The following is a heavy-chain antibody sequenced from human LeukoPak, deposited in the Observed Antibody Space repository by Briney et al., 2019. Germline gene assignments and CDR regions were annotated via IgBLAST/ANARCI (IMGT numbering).Heavy chain of an antibody. V-gene: IGHV3-33*06. J-gene: IGHJ4*02. Sequence: GKSLRLSCSASGFSFSTYGIHWVRQAPGKGLEWVAVIWHDGSAQFYGDSVKGRFSISRDDSKSTVYLQMDSLRVDDTAVYYCAKDCGGGGSAHLDFWGKGPLVTVSS. CDR2: IWHDGSAQ. CDR1: GFSFSTYG. CDR3: AKDCGGGGSAHLDF. D-gene: IGHD3/OR15-3a*01.